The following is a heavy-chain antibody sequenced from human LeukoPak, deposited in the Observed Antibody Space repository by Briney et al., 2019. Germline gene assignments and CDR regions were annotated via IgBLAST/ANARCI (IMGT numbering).Heavy chain of an antibody. CDR1: GLTFSGYV. CDR3: AKGPERRGFGSGSACYSDC. Sequence: QPGGSLRLSCAASGLTFSGYVMSWARQAPGKGLEWVAAISANGGRTYYTESVKGHFTISRDNSKNTLYLQMNSLRADDTAVYYCAKGPERRGFGSGSACYSDCWGQGTLVTVSS. V-gene: IGHV3-23*01. D-gene: IGHD2-8*02. J-gene: IGHJ4*02. CDR2: ISANGGRT.